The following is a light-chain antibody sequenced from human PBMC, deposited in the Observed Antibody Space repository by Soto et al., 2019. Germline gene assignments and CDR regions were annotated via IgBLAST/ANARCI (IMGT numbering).Light chain of an antibody. J-gene: IGLJ1*01. CDR1: GITVGGFNV. CDR2: EGI. CDR3: SSYVGATTYV. V-gene: IGLV2-23*01. Sequence: QSALTRPASVSGSPGQSITISCTGTGITVGGFNVVSWYQQHPGKAPKVIIYEGIKRPSGVSNRFSGSNSGSTASLTVSGLQDEDEADYYCSSYVGATTYVFGPGTKVTVL.